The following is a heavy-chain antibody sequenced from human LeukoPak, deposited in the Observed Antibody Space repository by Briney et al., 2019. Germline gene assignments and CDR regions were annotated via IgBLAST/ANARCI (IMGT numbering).Heavy chain of an antibody. D-gene: IGHD3-10*01. CDR3: AKLRSNYFDY. Sequence: GGSLRLSCAASGFTFSNYWMHWVRQAPGKGLEWVSAISGSGGSTYYADSVKGRFTISRDNSKNTLYLQMNSLRAEDTAVYYCAKLRSNYFDYWGQGTLVTVSS. V-gene: IGHV3-23*01. CDR1: GFTFSNYW. CDR2: ISGSGGST. J-gene: IGHJ4*02.